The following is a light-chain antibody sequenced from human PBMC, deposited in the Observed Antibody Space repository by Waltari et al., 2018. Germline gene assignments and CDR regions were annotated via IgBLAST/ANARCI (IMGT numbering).Light chain of an antibody. J-gene: IGKJ2*02. CDR1: QSIGSS. Sequence: EIVMTQSPVTLSVSPGERATLSCRASQSIGSSLAWYQQKSGQAPRLLISGASTRATGIPASFSGSGSGTDFTLTISSLQTQDFAVYYCHQYKTWPRGTFGQGTRLEIK. CDR2: GAS. CDR3: HQYKTWPRGT. V-gene: IGKV3-15*01.